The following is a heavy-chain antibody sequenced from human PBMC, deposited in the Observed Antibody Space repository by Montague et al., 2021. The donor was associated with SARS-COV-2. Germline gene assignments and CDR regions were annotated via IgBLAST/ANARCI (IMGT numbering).Heavy chain of an antibody. D-gene: IGHD1-26*01. CDR1: GFTFGGYS. Sequence: SLRLSCAASGFTFGGYSMTWVRQAPGRGLEWVSFISPSGDTFYAESVKGRFIVSRDNSNNALYLHLNSLRGEDSAIYYCVKTSSGTYDSWGPGTLVTVSS. V-gene: IGHV3-23*01. CDR3: VKTSSGTYDS. J-gene: IGHJ5*01. CDR2: ISPSGDT.